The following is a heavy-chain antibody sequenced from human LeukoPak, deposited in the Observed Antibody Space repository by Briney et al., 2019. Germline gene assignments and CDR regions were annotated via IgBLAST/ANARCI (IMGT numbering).Heavy chain of an antibody. CDR3: AREGDKYANWFDT. J-gene: IGHJ5*02. V-gene: IGHV4-38-2*02. D-gene: IGHD2-8*01. CDR2: IYHSGSS. Sequence: SETLSLTCTVSGYSISGGFYWDWIRQPPGKGLEWIGSIYHSGSSYYNPSLKSRVTISVDTSKNHFSLKLSSVTAADTAVYYCAREGDKYANWFDTWGQGTLVTVSS. CDR1: GYSISGGFY.